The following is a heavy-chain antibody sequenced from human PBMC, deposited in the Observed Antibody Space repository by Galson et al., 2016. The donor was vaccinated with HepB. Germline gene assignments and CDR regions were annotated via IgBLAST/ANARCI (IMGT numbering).Heavy chain of an antibody. CDR1: GDTFSNSW. CDR2: IYPGDSDS. J-gene: IGHJ6*02. V-gene: IGHV5-51*01. D-gene: IGHD5-18*01. Sequence: QSGAEVKKPGESLRISCKGSGDTFSNSWIAWVRQMPGKGLEWMGTIYPGDSDSRYNPSFQGQVTMSVDKSISTAYPQWSSLKASDTAMYYCARCDDLVWLRCGLDVWGQGTTVTVSS. CDR3: ARCDDLVWLRCGLDV.